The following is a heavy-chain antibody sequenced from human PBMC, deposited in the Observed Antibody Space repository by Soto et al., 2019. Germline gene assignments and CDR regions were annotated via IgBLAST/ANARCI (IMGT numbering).Heavy chain of an antibody. CDR2: ISHDGGT. CDR1: GGSFDDFY. J-gene: IGHJ6*02. CDR3: ARGQLVWYGDLTPYHRDMDV. Sequence: QVQLQQLGAGLLRPSETLSLTCAFYGGSFDDFYWSWVRQSPGKGLEWVGEISHDGGTNYSPSLGSRASVSVDTSKNQFSMHLSSVPAADTGLYYCARGQLVWYGDLTPYHRDMDVWGQGTTVTVSS. D-gene: IGHD3-10*01. V-gene: IGHV4-34*02.